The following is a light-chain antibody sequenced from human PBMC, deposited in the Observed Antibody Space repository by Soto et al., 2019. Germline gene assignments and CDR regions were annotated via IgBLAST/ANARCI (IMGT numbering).Light chain of an antibody. V-gene: IGLV2-14*01. CDR2: DVS. CDR1: SSDVGGYNY. CDR3: SSYTSSSTLVV. Sequence: QSVLTQPASVSGSPGQSITISCTGTSSDVGGYNYVSWYQQRPGKAPKLMIYDVSNRPSGVSNRFSGSKSGNTASLTISGLQAEDEADYYCSSYTSSSTLVVFGGGTKGTVL. J-gene: IGLJ2*01.